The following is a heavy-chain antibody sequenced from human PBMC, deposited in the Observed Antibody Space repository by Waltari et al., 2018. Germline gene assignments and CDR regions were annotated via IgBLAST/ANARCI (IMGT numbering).Heavy chain of an antibody. CDR3: ARGGARHYDSSGYYDFDS. Sequence: QVQLVQSGAAVTKPGSSVKVSCKPSGDTFSGCAMSWVRQAPGQGLEWMGGIVPLFGTAKYAHNFQDRLTITTDEFTTTAYMELSGLGSEDTAVYFCARGGARHYDSSGYYDFDSWGQGTQVSVSS. D-gene: IGHD3-22*01. V-gene: IGHV1-69*05. CDR2: IVPLFGTA. J-gene: IGHJ4*02. CDR1: GDTFSGCA.